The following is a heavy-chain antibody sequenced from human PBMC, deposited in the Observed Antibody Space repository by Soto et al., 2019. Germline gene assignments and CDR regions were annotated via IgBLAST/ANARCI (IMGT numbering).Heavy chain of an antibody. Sequence: QVQLQESGPGLVKPSETLSLTCTVSGGSITNYYCSWFRQPPGKGLEWIGYINYDGYSAYNLSLKRRVTLLMDASKTQFSLMLESVTATDTAVYYCARHGFGPLQGLVDVWGPGTTVIVSS. V-gene: IGHV4-59*08. CDR3: ARHGFGPLQGLVDV. D-gene: IGHD3-10*01. J-gene: IGHJ6*02. CDR1: GGSITNYY. CDR2: INYDGYS.